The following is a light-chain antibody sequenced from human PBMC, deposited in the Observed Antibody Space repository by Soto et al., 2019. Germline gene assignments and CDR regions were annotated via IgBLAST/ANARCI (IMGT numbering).Light chain of an antibody. CDR2: STS. Sequence: QAVVTQEPSLTVSPGRTVTLTCASSTGAVTSFYYPNWFQQKAGQAPRVLIYSTSNKHSWTPARFPGSLLGDKAALTLSGVQPEDEAEYYCLLYYGGAWVFGGGTKLTVL. CDR3: LLYYGGAWV. V-gene: IGLV7-43*01. J-gene: IGLJ3*02. CDR1: TGAVTSFYY.